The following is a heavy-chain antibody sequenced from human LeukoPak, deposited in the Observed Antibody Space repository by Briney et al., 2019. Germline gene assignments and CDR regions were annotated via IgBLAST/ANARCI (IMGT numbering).Heavy chain of an antibody. CDR1: GFTFGDYA. V-gene: IGHV3-49*03. CDR3: TRSDSSGYYYVFLFDY. Sequence: GGSLRLSCTASGFTFGDYAMSWFRQAPGKGLEWVGFIRSKAYGGTTEYAASVKGRFTISRDDSKSIAYLQMNSLKTEDTAVYYCTRSDSSGYYYVFLFDYWGQGTLVTVSS. CDR2: IRSKAYGGTT. J-gene: IGHJ4*02. D-gene: IGHD3-22*01.